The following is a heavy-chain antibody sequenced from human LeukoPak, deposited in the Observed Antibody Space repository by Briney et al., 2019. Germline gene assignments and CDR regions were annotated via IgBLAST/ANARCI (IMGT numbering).Heavy chain of an antibody. Sequence: PGGSLRLSCAASRLTFSNYAMSWVRQAPGRGLEWVSVIIDSGSTTYYADSVKGRFTISRDNSKNTLYLQMNSLRAEDTAVYYCASHWAQQVVSDYWGQGTLVTVSS. CDR3: ASHWAQQVVSDY. CDR2: IIDSGSTT. D-gene: IGHD6-13*01. CDR1: RLTFSNYA. J-gene: IGHJ4*02. V-gene: IGHV3-23*01.